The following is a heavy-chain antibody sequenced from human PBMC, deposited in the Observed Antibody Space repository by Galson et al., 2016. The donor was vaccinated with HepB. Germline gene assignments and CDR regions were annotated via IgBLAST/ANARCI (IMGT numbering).Heavy chain of an antibody. V-gene: IGHV3-21*01. CDR2: ISSSSSYI. J-gene: IGHJ6*04. CDR3: ASRNSYGWFYYYGMEV. Sequence: SLRLSCAASGFTFSSYSMNWVRQAPGKGLEWVSSISSSSSYIYYADSVKGRFTISRDNAKNSLYLQMNSLRAEDTAVYYCASRNSYGWFYYYGMEVWGKGTTVTVSS. CDR1: GFTFSSYS. D-gene: IGHD5-18*01.